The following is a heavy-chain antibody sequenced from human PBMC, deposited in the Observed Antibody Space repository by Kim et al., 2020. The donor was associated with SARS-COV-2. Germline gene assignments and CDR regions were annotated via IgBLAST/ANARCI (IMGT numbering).Heavy chain of an antibody. Sequence: GGSLRLSCAASGFTFSSYAMSWVRQAPGKGLEWVSAISGSGGSTYYADSVKGRFTISRDNSKNTLYLQMNSLRAEDTAVYYCANDRTLYYDFWSGYDRPRDGMDVWGQGTTVTVSS. V-gene: IGHV3-23*01. CDR2: ISGSGGST. CDR1: GFTFSSYA. D-gene: IGHD3-3*01. CDR3: ANDRTLYYDFWSGYDRPRDGMDV. J-gene: IGHJ6*02.